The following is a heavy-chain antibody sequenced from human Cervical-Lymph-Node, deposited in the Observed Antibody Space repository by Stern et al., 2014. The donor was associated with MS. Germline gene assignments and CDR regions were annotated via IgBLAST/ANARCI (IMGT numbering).Heavy chain of an antibody. D-gene: IGHD3-3*01. CDR1: GYIFTDYY. Sequence: QVHLVESGAEPKAPGASLKLSCRASGYIFTDYYLHWVRQAPGQGLEWVGWINPNSGGTNYAQNFQGRVTMTRDTSISTAYMELRWLGYADTAVYYCARGSGTAYDLRGDYWGQGTLVTVSS. CDR3: ARGSGTAYDLRGDY. V-gene: IGHV1-2*02. J-gene: IGHJ4*01. CDR2: INPNSGGT.